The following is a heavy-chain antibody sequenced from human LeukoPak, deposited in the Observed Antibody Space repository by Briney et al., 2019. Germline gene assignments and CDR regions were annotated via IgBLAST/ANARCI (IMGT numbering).Heavy chain of an antibody. V-gene: IGHV3-48*01. Sequence: GGSLRLSCAASGFAFSDYSMDWVRQAPGKGLEWVSYISSSDNTIHYADSVKGRLTISRDNAKNSLYLEMNSLRVEDTAVYYCARTMWGFDYWGQGTLVTVSS. CDR1: GFAFSDYS. J-gene: IGHJ4*02. D-gene: IGHD7-27*01. CDR3: ARTMWGFDY. CDR2: ISSSDNTI.